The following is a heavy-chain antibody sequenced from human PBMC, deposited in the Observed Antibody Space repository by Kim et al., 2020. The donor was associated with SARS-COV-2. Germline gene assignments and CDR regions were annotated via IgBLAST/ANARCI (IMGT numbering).Heavy chain of an antibody. CDR3: ASGYAPPLRY. CDR2: TT. J-gene: IGHJ4*02. D-gene: IGHD5-18*01. Sequence: TTNYNPSLKSRVTISVDKSKNQFSLKLSSVTAADTAVYYCASGYAPPLRYWGQGTLVTVSS. V-gene: IGHV4-4*02.